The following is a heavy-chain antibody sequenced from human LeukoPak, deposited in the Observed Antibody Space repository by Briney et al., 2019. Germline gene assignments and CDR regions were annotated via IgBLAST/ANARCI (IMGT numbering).Heavy chain of an antibody. Sequence: TPSETLSLTCTVSGGSISSGGYYWSWIRQHPGKGLEWIGYIYYSGSTYYNPSLKSRVTISVDTSKNQFSLKLSSVTAADTAVYYCARAPMVRGVINDFSAFDIWGQGTMVTVSS. V-gene: IGHV4-31*03. CDR2: IYYSGST. CDR3: ARAPMVRGVINDFSAFDI. D-gene: IGHD3-10*01. CDR1: GGSISSGGYY. J-gene: IGHJ3*02.